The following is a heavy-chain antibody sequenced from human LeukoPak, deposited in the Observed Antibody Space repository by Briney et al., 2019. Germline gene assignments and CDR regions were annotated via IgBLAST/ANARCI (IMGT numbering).Heavy chain of an antibody. Sequence: SETLSLTXAVSGYSISSGYYWGWIRQPPGKGLEWIGYIYHSGSTYYNPSLKSRVTISVDTSKNQFSLKLSSVTAADTAVYYCARLPPYSSSAYYFDYWGQGTLVTVSS. CDR2: IYHSGST. CDR1: GYSISSGYY. CDR3: ARLPPYSSSAYYFDY. D-gene: IGHD6-6*01. V-gene: IGHV4-38-2*01. J-gene: IGHJ4*02.